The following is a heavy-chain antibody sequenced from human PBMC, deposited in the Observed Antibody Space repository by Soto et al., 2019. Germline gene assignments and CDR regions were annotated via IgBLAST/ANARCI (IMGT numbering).Heavy chain of an antibody. CDR2: IDPSDSYT. CDR3: ARLGYCSSTSCYTGIYYGMEV. V-gene: IGHV5-10-1*01. D-gene: IGHD2-2*02. CDR1: GYSFTIYW. J-gene: IGHJ6*01. Sequence: GESLKISCKGSGYSFTIYWISWVRQMPGKGLEWMGRIDPSDSYTNYSPSFQGHVTISADKSISTAYLQWSSLKASDTAMYYCARLGYCSSTSCYTGIYYGMEVWGQGTTVTVS.